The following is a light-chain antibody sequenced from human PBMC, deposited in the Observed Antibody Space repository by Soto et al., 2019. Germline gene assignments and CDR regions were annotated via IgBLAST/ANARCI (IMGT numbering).Light chain of an antibody. J-gene: IGKJ4*01. CDR2: GAS. Sequence: LTRSPGTLSSCPGARASLSGMASQSVSSSYLAWYQQKPGQAPRLLIYGASSRATGIPDRFSGSGSGTDFTLTISRLEPEDFAVYYCQQYGSSPLTFGGGTKVDIK. CDR1: QSVSSSY. CDR3: QQYGSSPLT. V-gene: IGKV3-20*01.